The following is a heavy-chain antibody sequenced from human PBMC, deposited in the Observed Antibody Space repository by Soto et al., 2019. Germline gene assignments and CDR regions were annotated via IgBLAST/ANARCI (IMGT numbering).Heavy chain of an antibody. CDR2: IYYSGST. CDR3: ARLGYCSGGSCYVLPYFEY. V-gene: IGHV4-31*03. D-gene: IGHD2-15*01. Sequence: TLSLTCTFSGGYISSGGYYWSGIRQHPGKGLDWIGYIYYSGSTYYNPSLKSRVTISVDTSKNQLSLKLSSVTAADTAVYYCARLGYCSGGSCYVLPYFEYWGKGTLVTVS. CDR1: GGYISSGGYY. J-gene: IGHJ4*02.